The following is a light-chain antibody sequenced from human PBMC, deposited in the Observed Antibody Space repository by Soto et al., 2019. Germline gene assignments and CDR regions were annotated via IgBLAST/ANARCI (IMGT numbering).Light chain of an antibody. CDR3: QQSYSTLYT. J-gene: IGKJ2*01. V-gene: IGKV1-39*01. CDR2: AAT. Sequence: DIQMNQSPSSLSASVGDRITITFRASQSITSYLNWYQQKPGKAPQLLIYAATSLQSGVPSRFSRSGSGTDFTLTIGSLQPEDFATYYCQQSYSTLYTFGQGTKV. CDR1: QSITSY.